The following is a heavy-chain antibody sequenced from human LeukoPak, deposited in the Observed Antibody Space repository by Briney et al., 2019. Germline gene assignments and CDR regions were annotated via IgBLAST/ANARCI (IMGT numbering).Heavy chain of an antibody. Sequence: PSQTLSLTCTVSGGSISSGGYYWSWIRQPPGKGLEWIGYIYYSGSTNYNPSLKSRVTISIDTSKNQFSLKLSSVTAADTAVYYCARRGIHYYDSSGFYFDIWGQGTMVTVSS. J-gene: IGHJ3*02. V-gene: IGHV4-61*08. D-gene: IGHD3-22*01. CDR3: ARRGIHYYDSSGFYFDI. CDR1: GGSISSGGYY. CDR2: IYYSGST.